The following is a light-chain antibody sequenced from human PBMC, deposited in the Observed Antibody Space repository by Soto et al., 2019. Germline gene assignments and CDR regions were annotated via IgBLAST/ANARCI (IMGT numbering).Light chain of an antibody. CDR3: SSYTTSNTRQIV. V-gene: IGLV2-14*03. CDR2: DVS. Sequence: LKKAVYVPGSAGRWSTISCTRTSSDVGGYNYVSWYQHHPGKAPKLLIYDVSNWPSGISNRFSGSKSDNTASLTISGLQPEDEADYYCSSYTTSNTRQIVFGTGTKVTVL. J-gene: IGLJ1*01. CDR1: SSDVGGYNY.